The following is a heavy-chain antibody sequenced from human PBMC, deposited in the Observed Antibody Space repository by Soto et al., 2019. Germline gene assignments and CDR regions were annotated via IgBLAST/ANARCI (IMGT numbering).Heavy chain of an antibody. V-gene: IGHV4-39*01. Sequence: SETLSLTCTVSGGSISSSSYYWGWIRQPPGKGLERIGSIYYSGSTYYNPSLKSRVTISVDTSKNQFSLKLSSVTAADTAVYYCARRPTDIVATSLYYYYMDVWGKGTTVTVSS. D-gene: IGHD5-12*01. CDR1: GGSISSSSYY. CDR2: IYYSGST. CDR3: ARRPTDIVATSLYYYYMDV. J-gene: IGHJ6*03.